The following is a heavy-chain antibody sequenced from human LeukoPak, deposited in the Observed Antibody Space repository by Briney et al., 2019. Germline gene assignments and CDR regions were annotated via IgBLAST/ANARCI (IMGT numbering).Heavy chain of an antibody. CDR2: IYPGDSDT. J-gene: IGHJ6*03. CDR1: GYSFTNYW. V-gene: IGHV5-51*01. D-gene: IGHD2-2*01. CDR3: ARARYCSGTSCPSPYYYYYMDV. Sequence: GESLRISCKGSGYSFTNYWIGWVRQMPGKGLEWVGIIYPGDSDTRYSPSFQGQVTISDDKSLNTAYLQRSSLKAPDSAIYYCARARYCSGTSCPSPYYYYYMDVWGKGTTVTVSS.